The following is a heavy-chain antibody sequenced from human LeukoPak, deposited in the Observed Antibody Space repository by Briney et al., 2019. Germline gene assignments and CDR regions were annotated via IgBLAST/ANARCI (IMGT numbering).Heavy chain of an antibody. Sequence: PSETLSLTCTVSGGSINSYYWSWLRQPPGKGLEWIGYIYYSGSTNYNPSLKSRVTISVATSNNQFSLKLSSVTAADTAVYYCARDRSSYYYYYMDVWGNGTTVTVSS. J-gene: IGHJ6*03. CDR3: ARDRSSYYYYYMDV. D-gene: IGHD3-16*02. CDR1: GGSINSYY. V-gene: IGHV4-59*01. CDR2: IYYSGST.